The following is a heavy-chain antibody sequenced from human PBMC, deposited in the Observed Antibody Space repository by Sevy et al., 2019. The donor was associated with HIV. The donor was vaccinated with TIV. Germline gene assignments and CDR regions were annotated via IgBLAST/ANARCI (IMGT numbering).Heavy chain of an antibody. J-gene: IGHJ5*02. CDR3: TTAPRDYSSWFDP. CDR2: IKTKTDYGTT. CDR1: GFTISNAW. D-gene: IGHD4-17*01. V-gene: IGHV3-15*07. Sequence: GGSLRLSCAASGFTISNAWMNWVRQAPGKGLEWVGRIKTKTDYGTTDYAAPVKGRFTISRDDSKNTLYQQMNSLQTEDTAMYYCTTAPRDYSSWFDPWGQGTLVTVSS.